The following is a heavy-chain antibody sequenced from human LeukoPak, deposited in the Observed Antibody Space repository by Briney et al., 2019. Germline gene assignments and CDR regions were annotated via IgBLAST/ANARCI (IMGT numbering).Heavy chain of an antibody. CDR1: GFTFSGSA. V-gene: IGHV3-73*01. CDR3: ARARYSSSWGYFDY. Sequence: GGSLRLSCAASGFTFSGSALHWVRQASGKGLEWVGRIRSTANGYATAYAASVKGRFTISRDDSKNTAYLQMNSLRAEDTAVYYCARARYSSSWGYFDYWGQGTLVTVSS. CDR2: IRSTANGYAT. D-gene: IGHD6-13*01. J-gene: IGHJ4*02.